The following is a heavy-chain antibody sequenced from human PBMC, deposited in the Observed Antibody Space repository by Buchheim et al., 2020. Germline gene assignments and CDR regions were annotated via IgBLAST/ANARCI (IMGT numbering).Heavy chain of an antibody. CDR2: ISSSSSYI. V-gene: IGHV3-21*02. D-gene: IGHD3-3*02. CDR3: ARDGWRTLIFYGMDV. Sequence: EVQLVESGGGLVKPGGSLRLSCAASGFTFSSYSMNWVRQAPGKGLEWVSSISSSSSYIYYADSVKGRFTISRDNAKNSLYLQMNSLRAEDTAVYYCARDGWRTLIFYGMDVWGQGTT. CDR1: GFTFSSYS. J-gene: IGHJ6*02.